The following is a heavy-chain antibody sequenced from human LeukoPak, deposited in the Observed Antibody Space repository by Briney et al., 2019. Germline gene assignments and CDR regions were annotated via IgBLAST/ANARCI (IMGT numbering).Heavy chain of an antibody. Sequence: GGSLRLSCAASGFTFSSYWMSWVRRAPGKGLEWVANIKQDGSEKYYVDSVKGRFTISRDNAKNSLYLQMNSLRAEDTAVYYCARGIAAGGIVGYYYYYMDVWGKGTTVTVSS. CDR2: IKQDGSEK. CDR1: GFTFSSYW. CDR3: ARGIAAGGIVGYYYYYMDV. D-gene: IGHD6-13*01. V-gene: IGHV3-7*04. J-gene: IGHJ6*03.